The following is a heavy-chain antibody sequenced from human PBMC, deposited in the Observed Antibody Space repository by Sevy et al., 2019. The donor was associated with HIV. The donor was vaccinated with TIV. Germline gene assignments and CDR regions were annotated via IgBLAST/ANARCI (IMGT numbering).Heavy chain of an antibody. CDR3: ARDKYYYVSGSFDY. CDR2: IIAVFGTT. J-gene: IGHJ4*01. Sequence: ASVKVSCKASGGIFRSNAISWVRQAPGQGLEWMGGIIAVFGTTNYARKFQGRVTVTADDSRSTVYMELSSLRSEDTAVYYCARDKYYYVSGSFDYWGQGTQVTVSS. V-gene: IGHV1-69*13. D-gene: IGHD3-10*01. CDR1: GGIFRSNA.